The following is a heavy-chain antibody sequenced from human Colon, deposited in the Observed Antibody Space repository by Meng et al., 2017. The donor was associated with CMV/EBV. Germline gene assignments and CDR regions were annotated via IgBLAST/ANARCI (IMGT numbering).Heavy chain of an antibody. CDR2: ITHTSDT. D-gene: IGHD6-13*01. J-gene: IGHJ4*02. CDR3: ARGWPHDY. Sequence: GESLKISCSTSGFTFSSYSLNWVRQAPGKGLEWVSSITHTSDTYYADSLKGRFTLSRDNAQNSVYLQMDSLTAEDTAIYYCARGWPHDYWGQGTLVTVSS. CDR1: GFTFSSYS. V-gene: IGHV3-21*06.